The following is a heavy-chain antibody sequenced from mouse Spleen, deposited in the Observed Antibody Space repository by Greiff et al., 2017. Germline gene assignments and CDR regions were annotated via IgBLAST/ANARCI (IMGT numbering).Heavy chain of an antibody. CDR1: GYTFTSYT. CDR2: INPSSGYT. J-gene: IGHJ4*01. Sequence: VQLQQSGAELARPGASVKMSCKASGYTFTSYTMHWVKQRPGQGLEWIGYINPSSGYTKYNQKFKDKATLTADKSSSTAYMQLSSLTSEDSAVYYCARSRGNSYAMDYWGQGTSVTVSS. CDR3: ARSRGNSYAMDY. V-gene: IGHV1-4*01. D-gene: IGHD2-1*01.